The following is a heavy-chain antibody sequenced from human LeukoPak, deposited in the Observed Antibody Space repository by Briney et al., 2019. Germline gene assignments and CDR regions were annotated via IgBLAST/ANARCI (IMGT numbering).Heavy chain of an antibody. Sequence: SETLSLTCTVSGGSISSYYWSWIRQPPGKGLEWIGYIYYSGSTNYNPSLKSRVTISVDTSKNQFSLKLSSVTAADTAVYYCARDAPTHCSSTSCYRYYGMDVWGQGTTVTVSS. V-gene: IGHV4-59*01. CDR1: GGSISSYY. CDR2: IYYSGST. J-gene: IGHJ6*02. D-gene: IGHD2-2*02. CDR3: ARDAPTHCSSTSCYRYYGMDV.